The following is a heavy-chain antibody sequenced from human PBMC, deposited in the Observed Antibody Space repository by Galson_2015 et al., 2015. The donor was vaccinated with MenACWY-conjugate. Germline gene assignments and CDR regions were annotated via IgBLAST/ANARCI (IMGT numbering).Heavy chain of an antibody. D-gene: IGHD3-10*01. CDR1: GFTVSSNY. V-gene: IGHV3-66*01. J-gene: IGHJ4*02. Sequence: SLRLSCAASGFTVSSNYMSWVRQAPGKGLEWVSVIYSGGSTYYADSVKGRFTISRGNSKNTLYLQMNSLRAEDTAVYYCARDGESGTLPDRDYWGQGTLVTVSS. CDR2: IYSGGST. CDR3: ARDGESGTLPDRDY.